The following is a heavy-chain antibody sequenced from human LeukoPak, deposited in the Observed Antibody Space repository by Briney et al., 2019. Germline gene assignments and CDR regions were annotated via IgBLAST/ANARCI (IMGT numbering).Heavy chain of an antibody. CDR3: ARDRPDRYDSSGYYDY. CDR1: GGSISSSSYY. Sequence: SETLSLTCTVSGGSISSSSYYWGWIRQPPGKGLEWIGSIYYSGSTYYNPSLKGRVTISVDTSKNQFSLTLSSVTAADTAVYYCARDRPDRYDSSGYYDYWGQGTLVTVSS. D-gene: IGHD3-22*01. V-gene: IGHV4-39*07. J-gene: IGHJ4*02. CDR2: IYYSGST.